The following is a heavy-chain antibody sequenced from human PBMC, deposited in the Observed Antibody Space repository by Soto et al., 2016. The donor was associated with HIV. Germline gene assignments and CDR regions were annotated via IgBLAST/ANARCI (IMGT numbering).Heavy chain of an antibody. D-gene: IGHD3-22*01. CDR1: GFTFDDYA. V-gene: IGHV3-43*02. Sequence: EVQLVESGGGVVQPGGSLRLSCAASGFTFDDYAMHWVRQAPGKGLEWVSLISGDGGSTYYADSVKGRFTISRDNSKNSLYLQMNSLRTEDTALYYCAKDPYYDSSGYFDYWGQGPWSPSPQ. CDR3: AKDPYYDSSGYFDY. CDR2: ISGDGGST. J-gene: IGHJ4*02.